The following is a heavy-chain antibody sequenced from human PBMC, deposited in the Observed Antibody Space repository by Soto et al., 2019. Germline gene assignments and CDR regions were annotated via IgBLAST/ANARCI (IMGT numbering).Heavy chain of an antibody. J-gene: IGHJ4*02. CDR2: ISNSFSDGNT. CDR3: AKVFSPEGGNYFDY. Sequence: EVQLLESGGGLVQPGGSLRLSCAASGFTFSNYAMNWVRQAPGKGLEWVTAISNSFSDGNTHYADSVKGRFTISRDNDKNTVFLEMNSLRAEDTAVYYCAKVFSPEGGNYFDYWGQGTLVTVSS. CDR1: GFTFSNYA. V-gene: IGHV3-23*01.